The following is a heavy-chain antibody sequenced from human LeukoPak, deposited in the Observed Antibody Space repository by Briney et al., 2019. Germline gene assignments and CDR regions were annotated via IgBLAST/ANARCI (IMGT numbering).Heavy chain of an antibody. Sequence: ASVKVSCKVSGYTLTELSMHWVRQAPGKGLEWMGGFDPEDGETIYAQKFQGRVTMTEDTSTDTAYMELSSLRSEDTAVYYCARVEAVVPAATYFYWGQGTLVTVSS. CDR2: FDPEDGET. CDR1: GYTLTELS. J-gene: IGHJ4*02. D-gene: IGHD2-2*01. CDR3: ARVEAVVPAATYFY. V-gene: IGHV1-24*01.